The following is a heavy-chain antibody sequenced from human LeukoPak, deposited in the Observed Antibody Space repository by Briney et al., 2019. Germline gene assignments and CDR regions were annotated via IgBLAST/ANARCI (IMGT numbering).Heavy chain of an antibody. CDR1: GGSISSSSYY. D-gene: IGHD2-2*01. J-gene: IGHJ6*03. Sequence: SETLSLTCTVSGGSISSSSYYWGWIRQPLGKGLEWIESIYYSGSTYYNPSLKSRVTISVDTSKNQFSLKLSSVTAADTAVYYCARVGSTISYYYYMDVWGKGTTVTVSS. CDR2: IYYSGST. V-gene: IGHV4-39*07. CDR3: ARVGSTISYYYYMDV.